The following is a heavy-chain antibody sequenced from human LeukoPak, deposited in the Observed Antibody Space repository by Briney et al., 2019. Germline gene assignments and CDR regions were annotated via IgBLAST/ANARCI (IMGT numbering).Heavy chain of an antibody. V-gene: IGHV1-18*01. CDR1: GYTFTVYV. CDR3: ARDRGSYYFDY. J-gene: IGHJ4*02. Sequence: GASVKVSCKASGYTFTVYVISWVRQAPGQGLEWMGRISAYNGNTNYPQRLQGRVTMTTDTSTSTAYMELRGLRSDDTAVYYCARDRGSYYFDYWGQGTLVTVSS. D-gene: IGHD1-26*01. CDR2: ISAYNGNT.